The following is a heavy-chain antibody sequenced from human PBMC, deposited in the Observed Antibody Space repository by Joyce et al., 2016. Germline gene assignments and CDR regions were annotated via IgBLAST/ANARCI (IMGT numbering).Heavy chain of an antibody. CDR3: ARHVGPTPYGSGEYYYHYGMDV. Sequence: QLQLQESGPGLVKPSETLSLTCTVSDASIRLSTFCLGWIRQPPGKGLEWIGTTYYGGNTDYSPALNSRVTIAVDTPRRQFSLKMISVTAADTAVYYCARHVGPTPYGSGEYYYHYGMDVWGRGITVSVSS. J-gene: IGHJ6*02. CDR2: TYYGGNT. D-gene: IGHD3-10*01. V-gene: IGHV4-39*01. CDR1: DASIRLSTFC.